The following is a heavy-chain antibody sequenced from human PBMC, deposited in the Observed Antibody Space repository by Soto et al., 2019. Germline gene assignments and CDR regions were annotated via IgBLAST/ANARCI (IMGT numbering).Heavy chain of an antibody. V-gene: IGHV1-3*01. D-gene: IGHD3-22*01. CDR1: GYTFASYT. CDR3: ARGMRYYDSSGSLPY. CDR2: ISAGNGNT. Sequence: ASVKVSCKASGYTFASYTLHWVRQAPGQRFEWLGWISAGNGNTKSSQKFQGRVTMTRNTSISTAYMELSSLRSEDTAVYYCARGMRYYDSSGSLPYWGQGTLVTVSS. J-gene: IGHJ4*02.